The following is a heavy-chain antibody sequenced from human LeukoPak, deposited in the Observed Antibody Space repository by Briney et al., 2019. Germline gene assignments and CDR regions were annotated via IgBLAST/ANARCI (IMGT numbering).Heavy chain of an antibody. Sequence: SETLSLTCTVSGGSISSSSYYWGWIRQPPGKGLEWIGRIYYSGSTYYNPSLKSRVTISVDTAKNQFSLKLSSVTAADPAVYYCARVLTTVPVDYDSSGYYQRRNYYYYMDVWGKGTTVTVSS. CDR3: ARVLTTVPVDYDSSGYYQRRNYYYYMDV. CDR1: GGSISSSSYY. J-gene: IGHJ6*03. V-gene: IGHV4-39*07. CDR2: IYYSGST. D-gene: IGHD3-22*01.